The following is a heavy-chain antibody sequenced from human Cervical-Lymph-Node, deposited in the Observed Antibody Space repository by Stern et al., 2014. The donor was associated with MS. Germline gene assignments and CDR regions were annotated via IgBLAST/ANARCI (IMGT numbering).Heavy chain of an antibody. CDR2: IDWDDDK. CDR1: GFSLTTSGMC. CDR3: ARFYSSSSFADAFDI. J-gene: IGHJ3*02. Sequence: ESGPVLVKPTQTLTLTCTFSGFSLTTSGMCVSWIRQPPGKALEWLAFIDWDDDKSYNTSLKTRLTISKDTSKNQVVLTMTNMDPVDTATYYCARFYSSSSFADAFDIWGQGTMVTVSS. D-gene: IGHD6-6*01. V-gene: IGHV2-70*01.